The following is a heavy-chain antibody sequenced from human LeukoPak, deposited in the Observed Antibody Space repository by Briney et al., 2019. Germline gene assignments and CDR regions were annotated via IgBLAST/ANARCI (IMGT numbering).Heavy chain of an antibody. CDR3: ARYYGMGESKVNWFDP. Sequence: GASVKVSCKASGYTFTGYYMHWVRQAPGQGLEWMGWINPNSGGTNYAQKFQGRVTMTRDTSISTAYMELSRPRSDDTAVYYCARYYGMGESKVNWFDPWGQGTLVTVSS. CDR1: GYTFTGYY. J-gene: IGHJ5*02. V-gene: IGHV1-2*02. CDR2: INPNSGGT. D-gene: IGHD3-16*01.